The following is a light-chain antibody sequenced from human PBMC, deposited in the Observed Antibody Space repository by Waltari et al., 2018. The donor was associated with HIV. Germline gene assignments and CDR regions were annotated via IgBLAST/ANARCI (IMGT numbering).Light chain of an antibody. CDR1: SSNIGSQY. Sequence: QSVLPQPPSASGTPGPRVTISCSGSSSNIGSQYVYWYQKLPGSAPKLRIYRNNQRPSGVPDRFSGSKSGTAASLAISGLRSEDEADYYCAAWDDTLSVLFGGGTKLTVL. CDR2: RNN. V-gene: IGLV1-47*01. J-gene: IGLJ2*01. CDR3: AAWDDTLSVL.